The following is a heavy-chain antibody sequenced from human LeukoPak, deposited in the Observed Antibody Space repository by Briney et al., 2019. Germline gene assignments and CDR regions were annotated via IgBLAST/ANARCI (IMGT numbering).Heavy chain of an antibody. J-gene: IGHJ4*02. CDR2: IFTNGFT. Sequence: SETLSLTCTVSGGSFSDYYWAWIRQPAGTGLEWIGRIFTNGFTDYNPSLKSRATMSVDTSKNQFSLKLSSVTAADTAVYFCAREARIYVRDGYYYGIWGQGTLVTVSS. V-gene: IGHV4-4*07. CDR1: GGSFSDYY. D-gene: IGHD3-10*01. CDR3: AREARIYVRDGYYYGI.